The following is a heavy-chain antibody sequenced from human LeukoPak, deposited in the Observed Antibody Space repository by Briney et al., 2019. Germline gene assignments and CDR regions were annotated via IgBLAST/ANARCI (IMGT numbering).Heavy chain of an antibody. V-gene: IGHV3-53*01. CDR2: IYSGGST. Sequence: PGGSLRLSCAASGFTVSNNYMNGVRPAPREGLEWVSVIYSGGSTDYADSVKGRFTISRDNSKNTLYLQMNNLRAEDTAVYYCARDGGYGSYVSPSNWYFDLWGRGTLVTVSS. CDR1: GFTVSNNY. J-gene: IGHJ2*01. D-gene: IGHD1-26*01. CDR3: ARDGGYGSYVSPSNWYFDL.